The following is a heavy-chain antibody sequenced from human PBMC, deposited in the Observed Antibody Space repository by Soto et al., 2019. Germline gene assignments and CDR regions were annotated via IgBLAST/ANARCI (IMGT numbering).Heavy chain of an antibody. CDR3: ARSPNENWFDP. CDR1: GGSISGGYYY. Sequence: SDTLSLTCSVSGGSISGGYYYWSWIRQHPGKGLEWIGYIYHSGSTYYNPSLKSRVTISIDTSKNQFSLKLSSVTAADTAVYYCARSPNENWFDPWGQGTRVTVSS. CDR2: IYHSGST. V-gene: IGHV4-31*03. D-gene: IGHD1-1*01. J-gene: IGHJ5*02.